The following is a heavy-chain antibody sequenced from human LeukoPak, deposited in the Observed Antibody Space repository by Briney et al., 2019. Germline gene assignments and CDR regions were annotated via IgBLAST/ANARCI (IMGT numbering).Heavy chain of an antibody. J-gene: IGHJ6*02. CDR1: GFTFSSYS. CDR3: ARDRVQLVPLRGYGMDV. CDR2: VSSSSSYI. Sequence: PGGSLRLSCAASGFTFSSYSMNWVRQAPGKGLEWVSSVSSSSSYIYYADSVKGRFTISRDNAKNSLYLQMNSQRAEDTAVYYCARDRVQLVPLRGYGMDVWGQGTTVTVSS. V-gene: IGHV3-21*01. D-gene: IGHD6-13*01.